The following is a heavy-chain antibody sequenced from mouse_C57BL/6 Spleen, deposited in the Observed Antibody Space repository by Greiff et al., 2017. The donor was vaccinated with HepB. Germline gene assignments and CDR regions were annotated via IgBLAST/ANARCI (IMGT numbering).Heavy chain of an antibody. CDR2: IRNKANGYTT. V-gene: IGHV7-3*01. CDR3: ARCWGNYAMDY. J-gene: IGHJ4*01. CDR1: GFTFTDYY. Sequence: EVKLVESGGGLVQPGGSLSLSCAASGFTFTDYYMSWVRQPPGKALEWLGFIRNKANGYTTEYSASVKGRFTISRDNSQSILYLQMNALRAEDSATYYCARCWGNYAMDYWGQGTSVTVSS.